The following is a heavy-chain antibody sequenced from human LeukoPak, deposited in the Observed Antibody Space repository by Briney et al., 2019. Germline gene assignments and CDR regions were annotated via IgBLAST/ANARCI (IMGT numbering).Heavy chain of an antibody. CDR3: ARGRGGTYGSDYFDY. CDR1: GFTFSGYG. D-gene: IGHD1-26*01. Sequence: GGSLRLSCAASGFTFSGYGIPWVRQAPGKGLEWVAVIWYDGTNTYFADSVKGRFTISRDNSKNTLDLQMNSLRAEDTAVYYCARGRGGTYGSDYFDYWGQGTLVTVSS. V-gene: IGHV3-33*01. J-gene: IGHJ4*02. CDR2: IWYDGTNT.